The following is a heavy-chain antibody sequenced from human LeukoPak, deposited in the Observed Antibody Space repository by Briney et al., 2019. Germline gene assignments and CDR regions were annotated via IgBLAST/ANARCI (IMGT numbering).Heavy chain of an antibody. CDR1: GGSISSYY. J-gene: IGHJ4*02. V-gene: IGHV4-59*08. CDR2: ISDIGSI. Sequence: SETLSLTCTVSGGSISSYYWSWIRQPPGKGLEWIAYISDIGSISYNPSLKSRVTISLNTSKNQFSLKLSSVTAADTAVYYCAGHHPRNTVDFWGQGTLVTVSS. CDR3: AGHHPRNTVDF. D-gene: IGHD2/OR15-2a*01.